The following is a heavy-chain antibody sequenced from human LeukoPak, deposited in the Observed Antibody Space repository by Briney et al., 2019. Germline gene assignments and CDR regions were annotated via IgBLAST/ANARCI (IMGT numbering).Heavy chain of an antibody. CDR2: INPNSGGT. V-gene: IGHV1-2*02. Sequence: ASVKVSCKASGYTFTGYYMHWVRQAPGQGLEWMGWINPNSGGTNYAQKFQGRVTMTRDTSISTAYMELSRLRSDDTAVYYCARVRADYYDRGGITNYVDCGGQETLLPVS. CDR3: ARVRADYYDRGGITNYVDC. CDR1: GYTFTGYY. D-gene: IGHD3-22*01. J-gene: IGHJ4*02.